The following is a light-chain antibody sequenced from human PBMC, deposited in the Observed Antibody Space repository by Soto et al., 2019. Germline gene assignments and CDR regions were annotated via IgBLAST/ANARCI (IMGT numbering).Light chain of an antibody. CDR1: QSINHY. J-gene: IGKJ2*01. Sequence: DIQMTQSPSSLSAFVGDRVSITCRASQSINHYLNWYQQKPGKAPKLLIHAASSLQSGVPLRFSGSGSGTDFTLTISNLQPEDFATYFGQQSFSTPMYTFGQGTKLDIK. V-gene: IGKV1-39*01. CDR3: QQSFSTPMYT. CDR2: AAS.